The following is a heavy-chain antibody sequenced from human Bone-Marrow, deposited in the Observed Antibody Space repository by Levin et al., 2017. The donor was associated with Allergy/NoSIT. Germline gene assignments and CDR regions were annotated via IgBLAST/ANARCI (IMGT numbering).Heavy chain of an antibody. CDR2: ISSTGSLI. Sequence: GGSLRLSCVASGFTFSDYHMSWIRQAPGKGLEWICDISSTGSLIDDADSVKGRFSISRDNAKDSIYLQMDSLRHEDAAVYYCARRVSLRVGFDVWGQGTTVTVSS. D-gene: IGHD3-16*02. CDR1: GFTFSDYH. J-gene: IGHJ6*02. CDR3: ARRVSLRVGFDV. V-gene: IGHV3-11*01.